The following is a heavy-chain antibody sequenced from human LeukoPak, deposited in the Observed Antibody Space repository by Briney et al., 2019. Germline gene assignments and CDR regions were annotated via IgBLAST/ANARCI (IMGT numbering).Heavy chain of an antibody. CDR3: ARVLVPDYGDPHFDY. Sequence: ASVKVSCKTSGYTFTNYYMHWVRQGPGLGFEWMGWINPKSGGTSYPQKFQGRLTMTRDTSISTAYMELSRLRSDDTAVYYCARVLVPDYGDPHFDYWGQGTLVTVSS. V-gene: IGHV1-2*02. D-gene: IGHD4-17*01. CDR1: GYTFTNYY. J-gene: IGHJ4*02. CDR2: INPKSGGT.